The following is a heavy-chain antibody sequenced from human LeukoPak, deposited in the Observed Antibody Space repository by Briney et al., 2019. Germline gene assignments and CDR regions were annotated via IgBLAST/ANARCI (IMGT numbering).Heavy chain of an antibody. CDR1: GFTFDDYA. D-gene: IGHD6-13*01. Sequence: GGSLRLSCAASGFTFDDYAMHWVRQAPGKGLEWVSGISWNSGSIGYADSVKGRFTISRDNAKNSLYLQMNSLRAEDTALYYCAKASGGGYSSSWYWFDPWGQGTLVTVSS. CDR3: AKASGGGYSSSWYWFDP. CDR2: ISWNSGSI. J-gene: IGHJ5*02. V-gene: IGHV3-9*01.